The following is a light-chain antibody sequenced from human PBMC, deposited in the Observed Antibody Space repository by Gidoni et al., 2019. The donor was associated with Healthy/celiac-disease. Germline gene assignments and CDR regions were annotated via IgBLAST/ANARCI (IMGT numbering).Light chain of an antibody. V-gene: IGKV4-1*01. CDR3: QQYYSTPIT. J-gene: IGKJ5*01. CDR2: LAS. CDR1: QSVLYSSNNKNY. Sequence: DIVMTQSPDSLAVSLGERATINCKSSQSVLYSSNNKNYLAWYQQKPGQPPKLLIYLASTRESGVPDRFSVSGSVTDFTLTISSLQAEDVAVYYCQQYYSTPITFGQGTRLEIK.